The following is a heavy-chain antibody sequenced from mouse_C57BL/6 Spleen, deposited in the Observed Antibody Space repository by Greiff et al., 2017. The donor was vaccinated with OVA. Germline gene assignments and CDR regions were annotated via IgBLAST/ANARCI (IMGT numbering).Heavy chain of an antibody. J-gene: IGHJ3*01. CDR1: GYTFTEYT. V-gene: IGHV1-62-2*01. CDR2: FYPGSGSI. Sequence: VQLKESGAELVKPGASVKLSCKASGYTFTEYTIHWVKQRSGQGLEWIGWFYPGSGSIKYNEKFKDKATLTADKSSSTVYMELSRLTSEDSAVYFCARHEESLSWEGKAWFAYWGQGTLVTVSA. CDR3: ARHEESLSWEGKAWFAY. D-gene: IGHD4-1*01.